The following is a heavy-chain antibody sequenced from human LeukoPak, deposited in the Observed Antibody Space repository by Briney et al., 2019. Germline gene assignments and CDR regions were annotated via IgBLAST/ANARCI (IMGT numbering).Heavy chain of an antibody. CDR2: ISGSGGST. Sequence: GGSLRLSCAASGFTFSSYAMSWVSQAPGKGLEWVSAISGSGGSTYYADSVKGRFTISRDNSKNTLYLQMNSLRAEDTAVYYCAKSQYDYVWVRVGYFDYWGQGTLVTVSS. D-gene: IGHD3-16*01. V-gene: IGHV3-23*01. CDR3: AKSQYDYVWVRVGYFDY. J-gene: IGHJ4*02. CDR1: GFTFSSYA.